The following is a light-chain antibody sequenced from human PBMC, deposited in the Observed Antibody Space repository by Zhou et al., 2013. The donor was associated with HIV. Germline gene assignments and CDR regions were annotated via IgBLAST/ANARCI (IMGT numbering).Light chain of an antibody. CDR1: QSLLHSNGYNY. CDR3: QQSYSTPPT. CDR2: LGS. Sequence: IVMTQSPLSLPVTPGEPASISCRTGQSLLHSNGYNYLDWYLQKPGQSPQLLIYLGSNRASGVPDRFSGSGSGTDFTLTISSLQPEDFATYYCQQSYSTPPTFGQGTKVEIK. V-gene: IGKV2-28*01. J-gene: IGKJ1*01.